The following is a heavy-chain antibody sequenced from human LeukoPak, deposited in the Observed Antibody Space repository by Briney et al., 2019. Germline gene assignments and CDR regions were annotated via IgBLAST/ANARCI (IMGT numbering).Heavy chain of an antibody. D-gene: IGHD3/OR15-3a*01. CDR1: GVSIGSSDSY. J-gene: IGHJ4*02. CDR3: ARQAGSGLFILP. V-gene: IGHV4-39*01. CDR2: IYYSGNT. Sequence: SETLSLTCTVSGVSIGSSDSYWGWIRQPPGKGLEWIGSIYYSGNTYYNASLKSQVSISIDTSKNQFSLRLTSVTAADTAVYYCARQAGSGLFILPGGQGTLVTVSS.